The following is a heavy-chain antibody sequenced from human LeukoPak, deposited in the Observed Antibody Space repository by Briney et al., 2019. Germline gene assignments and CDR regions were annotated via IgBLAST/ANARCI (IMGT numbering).Heavy chain of an antibody. CDR2: ISSSSSYI. V-gene: IGHV3-21*01. CDR3: ARDPGELVLFDY. J-gene: IGHJ4*02. Sequence: GGSLRLSCAASGFTFSSYSMNWVRQAPGKGLEWVLSISSSSSYIYYADSVKGRFTISRDNAKNSLYLQMNSLRAEDTAVYYCARDPGELVLFDYWGQGTLVTVSS. CDR1: GFTFSSYS. D-gene: IGHD6-13*01.